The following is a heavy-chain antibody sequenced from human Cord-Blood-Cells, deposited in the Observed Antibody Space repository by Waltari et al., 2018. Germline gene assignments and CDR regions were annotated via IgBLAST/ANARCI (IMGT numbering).Heavy chain of an antibody. J-gene: IGHJ4*02. Sequence: QVQLQQWGAGLLKPSETLSLTCAVYGGSFSGYYLSWIRQPPGKGLEWIGEINHSGSTNYNPSLKSRVTISVDTSKNQFSLKLSSVTAADTAVYYCARGPTIFGGVIMGFDYWGQGTLVTVSS. CDR3: ARGPTIFGGVIMGFDY. CDR2: INHSGST. CDR1: GGSFSGYY. D-gene: IGHD3-3*01. V-gene: IGHV4-34*01.